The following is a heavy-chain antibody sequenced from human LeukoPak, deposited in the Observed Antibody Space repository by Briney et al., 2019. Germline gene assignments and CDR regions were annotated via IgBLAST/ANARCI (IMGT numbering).Heavy chain of an antibody. V-gene: IGHV4-4*07. CDR3: ARLGTYYYGSGSLDWFDP. J-gene: IGHJ5*02. CDR2: IYTSGST. D-gene: IGHD3-10*01. Sequence: SETLSLTCTVSGGSISSYYWSWIRQPAGKGLEWIGRIYTSGSTNYNPSLKSRVTMSVDTSKNQFFLKLSSVTAADTAVYYCARLGTYYYGSGSLDWFDPWGQGTLVTVSS. CDR1: GGSISSYY.